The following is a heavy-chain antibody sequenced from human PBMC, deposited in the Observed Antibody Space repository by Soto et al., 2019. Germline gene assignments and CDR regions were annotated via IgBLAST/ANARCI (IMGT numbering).Heavy chain of an antibody. J-gene: IGHJ5*02. V-gene: IGHV4-39*01. CDR1: GGSISTSRSY. Sequence: SETLSLTCSVSGGSISTSRSYWAWIRQPPGKGLEWLANIFYSGSTFYNPSLASRVSVSVDTSKNEFSLKLRSVTAADTAAYYCARQPTTGDTDLWFDPWGQGTLVTVSS. CDR2: IFYSGST. D-gene: IGHD2-21*01. CDR3: ARQPTTGDTDLWFDP.